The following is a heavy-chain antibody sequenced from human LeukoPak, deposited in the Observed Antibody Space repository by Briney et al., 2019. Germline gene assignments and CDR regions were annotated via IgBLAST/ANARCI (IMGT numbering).Heavy chain of an antibody. Sequence: ASVKVSCKVSGHIFTGYFYHWVRQAPGQGLEWMGWINVDNGATSHPEKFQGRVTLTRDTSINTAYLELDSLKSDDTAMYYCARDWAYASGSPCNWFDPWGQGTLVTVAS. CDR3: ARDWAYASGSPCNWFDP. CDR1: GHIFTGYF. D-gene: IGHD3-10*01. V-gene: IGHV1-2*02. J-gene: IGHJ5*02. CDR2: INVDNGAT.